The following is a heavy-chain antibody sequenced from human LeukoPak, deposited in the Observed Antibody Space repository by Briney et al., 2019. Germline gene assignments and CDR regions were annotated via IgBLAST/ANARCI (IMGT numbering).Heavy chain of an antibody. V-gene: IGHV3-23*01. CDR1: GFTFSSYG. D-gene: IGHD3-22*01. Sequence: GSLRLSCAASGFTFSSYGMHWVRQAPGKGLEWVSAISGSGGSTFYADSVKGRFTISGDNSKNTLYLQMNSLRAEDTAVYYCAKSITMIVNDAFDIWGQGTLVTVSS. CDR2: ISGSGGST. J-gene: IGHJ3*02. CDR3: AKSITMIVNDAFDI.